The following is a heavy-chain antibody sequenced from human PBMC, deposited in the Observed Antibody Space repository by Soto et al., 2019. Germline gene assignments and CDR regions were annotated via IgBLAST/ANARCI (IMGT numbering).Heavy chain of an antibody. CDR2: IKVDSGYT. CDR1: GYPFIKYG. CDR3: ATSYDTGFDP. D-gene: IGHD3-9*01. V-gene: IGHV1-18*04. J-gene: IGHJ5*02. Sequence: QLQLVQSAAEVKKPGASVRVSCKAYGYPFIKYGISWIRQAPEQGLEWMGWIKVDSGYTNYAQKFQGRVTMTADTSAATAFMELRRLGLDDTAVYFCATSYDTGFDPWGQGALVSVSS.